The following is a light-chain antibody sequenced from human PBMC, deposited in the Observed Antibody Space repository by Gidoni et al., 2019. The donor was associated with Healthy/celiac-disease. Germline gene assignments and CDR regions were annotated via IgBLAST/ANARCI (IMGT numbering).Light chain of an antibody. CDR3: QQSYSTHRT. J-gene: IGKJ2*01. CDR1: QSISSY. Sequence: DIQMTQSPSSLSASVGDRVTITCRASQSISSYLNWYQQKPGKAPKLLIYAASSLQSGVQSRFSGSGSGTDFTLTIRSLQPEDLATYYCQQSYSTHRTFGQGTKLEIK. V-gene: IGKV1-39*01. CDR2: AAS.